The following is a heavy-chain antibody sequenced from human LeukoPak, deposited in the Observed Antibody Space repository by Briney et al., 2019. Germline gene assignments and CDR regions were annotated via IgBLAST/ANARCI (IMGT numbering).Heavy chain of an antibody. Sequence: SETPSLTCTVSGGSISSYYWSWIRQPPGKGLEWIGYIYYSGSTNYNPSLKSRVTISVDTSKNQFSLKLSSVTAADTAVYYCARETVDILTGYYGMDVWSQGTTVTVSS. CDR2: IYYSGST. J-gene: IGHJ6*02. CDR1: GGSISSYY. CDR3: ARETVDILTGYYGMDV. V-gene: IGHV4-59*01. D-gene: IGHD3-9*01.